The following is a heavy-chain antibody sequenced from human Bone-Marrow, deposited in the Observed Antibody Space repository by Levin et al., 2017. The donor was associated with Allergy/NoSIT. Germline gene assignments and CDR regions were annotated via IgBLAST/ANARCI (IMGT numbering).Heavy chain of an antibody. J-gene: IGHJ6*02. CDR3: ARGDGYNVDYYYGMDV. D-gene: IGHD5-24*01. CDR2: IWYDGSNK. CDR1: GFTFSSYG. V-gene: IGHV3-33*01. Sequence: SCAASGFTFSSYGMHWVRQAPGKGLEWVAVIWYDGSNKYYADSVKGRFTISRDNSKNTLYLQMNSLRAEDTAVYYCARGDGYNVDYYYGMDVWGQGTTVTVSS.